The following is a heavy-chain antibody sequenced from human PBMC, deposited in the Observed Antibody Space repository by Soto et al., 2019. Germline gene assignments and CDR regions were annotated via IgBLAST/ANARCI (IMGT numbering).Heavy chain of an antibody. Sequence: QVQLVQSGAEVKRPGSSVKVSCKISGGTFSNGAFSWVRQAPGQGLEWMGGIIPLFGTPSYAQKFQGRVTVTADESSITVYMELSSRTSDDTAIYYCANERVGEMATGLYCDYWGQGTLVSVSS. CDR1: GGTFSNGA. V-gene: IGHV1-69*01. CDR2: IIPLFGTP. D-gene: IGHD3-10*01. CDR3: ANERVGEMATGLYCDY. J-gene: IGHJ4*02.